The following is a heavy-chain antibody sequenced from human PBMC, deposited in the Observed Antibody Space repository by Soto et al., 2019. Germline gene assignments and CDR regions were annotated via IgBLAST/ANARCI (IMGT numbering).Heavy chain of an antibody. J-gene: IGHJ4*02. CDR2: IIPIFGTA. CDR3: ATSMITFEGVPP. D-gene: IGHD3-16*01. CDR1: GGTFSSYA. V-gene: IGHV1-69*01. Sequence: QVQLVQSGAEVKKPGSSVKVSCKASGGTFSSYAISWVRQAPGQGLEWMGGIIPIFGTANYAQKFQGRVTIPAAESTSTAYMELSSMRSEDTAVYYCATSMITFEGVPPWGQGNLVTVAS.